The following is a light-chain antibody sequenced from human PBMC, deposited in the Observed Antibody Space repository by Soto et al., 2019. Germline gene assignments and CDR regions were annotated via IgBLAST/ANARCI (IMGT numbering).Light chain of an antibody. J-gene: IGLJ3*02. V-gene: IGLV2-11*01. CDR3: NSYAGGDWV. CDR1: SSDVGGYNY. Sequence: QSALTQPRSVSGSPGQSVTISCTGTSSDVGGYNYVSWYQQYAGKTPKLLIYDVSKRPSGVPDRFSGSKSGNTASLTVSGLQPEDEADYYCNSYAGGDWVFGVGTKVTVL. CDR2: DVS.